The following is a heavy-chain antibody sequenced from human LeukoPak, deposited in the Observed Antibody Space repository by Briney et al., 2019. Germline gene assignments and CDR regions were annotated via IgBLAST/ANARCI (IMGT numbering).Heavy chain of an antibody. D-gene: IGHD5-24*01. J-gene: IGHJ3*02. CDR3: ARIRDGYDDAYDI. Sequence: ASVKVSCKASGYTFTSYGISWVRQAPGQGLEWMGWISGYNGNTNYAQKLQDRVTMTTDTSTSTVYMELSSLRPEDTAIYYCARIRDGYDDAYDIWGQGTVVTVPS. V-gene: IGHV1-18*01. CDR2: ISGYNGNT. CDR1: GYTFTSYG.